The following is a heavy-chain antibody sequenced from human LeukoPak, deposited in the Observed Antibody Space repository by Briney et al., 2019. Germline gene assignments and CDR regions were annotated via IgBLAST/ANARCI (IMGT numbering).Heavy chain of an antibody. CDR2: IRYDGSSA. Sequence: GGSLRLSCAASGFTFSNYAMHWVRQAPGKGLEWVAYIRYDGSSAYYADFVKGRFTISRDNSKNTLYLQMNSLRAEDTAIYYCAKRSSTSSGYFDFWGRGTLVTVSS. CDR1: GFTFSNYA. CDR3: AKRSSTSSGYFDF. D-gene: IGHD3-22*01. V-gene: IGHV3-30*02. J-gene: IGHJ4*02.